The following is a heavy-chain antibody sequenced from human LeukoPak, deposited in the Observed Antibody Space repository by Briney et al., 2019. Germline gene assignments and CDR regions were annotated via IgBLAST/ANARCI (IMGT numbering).Heavy chain of an antibody. V-gene: IGHV4-59*12. J-gene: IGHJ3*02. CDR1: GGSISSYY. D-gene: IGHD3-10*01. CDR2: IYHSGST. Sequence: PSETLSLTCTVSGGSISSYYWSWIRQPAGKGLEWIGEIYHSGSTNYNPSLKSRVTISVDKSKNQFSLKLSSVTAADTAVYYCARVWFGHDAFDIWGQGTMVTVSS. CDR3: ARVWFGHDAFDI.